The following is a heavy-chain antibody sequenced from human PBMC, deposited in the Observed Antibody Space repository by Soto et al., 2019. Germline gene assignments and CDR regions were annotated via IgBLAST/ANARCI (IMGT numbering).Heavy chain of an antibody. CDR3: ARDQGGLTSGSYYGMDV. J-gene: IGHJ6*02. Sequence: SETLSLTCTVSGGSVSSGSYYWSWIRQPPGKGLEWIGYIYYSGSTNYNPSLKSRVTISVDTSKNQFSLKLSSVTAADTAVYYCARDQGGLTSGSYYGMDVWGQGTTVTVSS. CDR2: IYYSGST. D-gene: IGHD6-19*01. V-gene: IGHV4-61*01. CDR1: GGSVSSGSYY.